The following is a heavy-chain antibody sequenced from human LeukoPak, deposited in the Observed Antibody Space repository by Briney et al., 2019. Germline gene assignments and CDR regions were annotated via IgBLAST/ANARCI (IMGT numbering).Heavy chain of an antibody. J-gene: IGHJ6*03. CDR2: IIPIFGTA. Sequence: GASVKVSCKASGGTFSSYAISWLRQAPGQRLEWMGRIIPIFGTANYAQKFQGRVTITTDESTSTAYMELSSLRSEDTAVYYCAREPGRDYCYMDVWGKGTTVTVSS. V-gene: IGHV1-69*05. CDR3: AREPGRDYCYMDV. CDR1: GGTFSSYA. D-gene: IGHD1-14*01.